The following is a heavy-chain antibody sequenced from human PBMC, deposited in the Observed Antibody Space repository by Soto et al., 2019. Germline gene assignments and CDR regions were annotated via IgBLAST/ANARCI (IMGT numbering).Heavy chain of an antibody. Sequence: GESLKISCKGSGYSFAGYWITWVRQKPGKGLEWMGRIGPSDSQTYYSPSFRGHVTISVTKSITTVFLQWSSLRASDTAMYYCARQIYDSDTGPNFQYYFDSWGQGTPVTVSS. D-gene: IGHD3-22*01. CDR1: GYSFAGYW. CDR3: ARQIYDSDTGPNFQYYFDS. CDR2: IGPSDSQT. J-gene: IGHJ4*02. V-gene: IGHV5-10-1*01.